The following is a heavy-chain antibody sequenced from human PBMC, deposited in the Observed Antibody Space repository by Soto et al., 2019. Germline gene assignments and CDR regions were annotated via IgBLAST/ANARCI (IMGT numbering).Heavy chain of an antibody. CDR3: AKDRSYYAPPVDDAFDI. Sequence: QVQLVESGRGVVQPGRSLRLSCAASGFTFSSYGMHWVRQAPGKGLEWVAVISYDGSNKYYADSVKGRFTISRDNSKNTLYLQMNSLRAEDTAVYYCAKDRSYYAPPVDDAFDIWGQGTMVTVSS. D-gene: IGHD2-2*01. V-gene: IGHV3-30*18. J-gene: IGHJ3*02. CDR1: GFTFSSYG. CDR2: ISYDGSNK.